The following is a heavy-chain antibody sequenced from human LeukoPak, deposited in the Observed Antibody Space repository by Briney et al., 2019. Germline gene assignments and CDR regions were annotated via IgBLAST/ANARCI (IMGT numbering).Heavy chain of an antibody. CDR2: IIPIFGTA. CDR3: ARPEWVAYSSGWFDAFDI. D-gene: IGHD6-19*01. CDR1: GGTFSSYA. J-gene: IGHJ3*02. V-gene: IGHV1-69*01. Sequence: SVKASCKASGGTFSSYAISWVRQAPGQGLEWMGGIIPIFGTANYAQKFQGRVTITADESTSTAYMELSSLRSEDTAVYYCARPEWVAYSSGWFDAFDIWGQGTMVTVSS.